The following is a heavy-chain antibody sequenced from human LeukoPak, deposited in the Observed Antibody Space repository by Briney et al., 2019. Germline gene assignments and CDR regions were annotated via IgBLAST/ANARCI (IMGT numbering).Heavy chain of an antibody. V-gene: IGHV3-7*01. CDR2: IKYDGTVV. CDR1: GFTLTDCY. CDR3: ASLLGTVTIFDN. D-gene: IGHD3-16*01. J-gene: IGHJ4*02. Sequence: GGSLRLSCEASGFTLTDCYMSWVRQAPGKGLEWVATIKYDGTVVNVVDSVKGRFTISRDNAKHSLFLQMNSLRAEDTAVYYCASLLGTVTIFDNWGQGTLVTVSS.